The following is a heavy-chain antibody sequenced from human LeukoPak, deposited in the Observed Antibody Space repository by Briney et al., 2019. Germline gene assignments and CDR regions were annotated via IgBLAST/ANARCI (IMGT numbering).Heavy chain of an antibody. D-gene: IGHD2-21*01. V-gene: IGHV3-30*02. J-gene: IGHJ4*02. CDR1: GFTFSSYG. Sequence: GGSLRLSCAASGFTFSSYGMHWVRQAPGKGLEWVAFIRYDGSNKYYADSVKGRFTISRDNSKNTLYPQMNSLRAEDTAVYYCAKEGSYCGGDCFDYWGQGTLVTVSS. CDR2: IRYDGSNK. CDR3: AKEGSYCGGDCFDY.